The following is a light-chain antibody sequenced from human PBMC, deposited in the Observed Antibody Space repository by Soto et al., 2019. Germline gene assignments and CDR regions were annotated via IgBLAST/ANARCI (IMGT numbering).Light chain of an antibody. V-gene: IGKV1-27*01. CDR1: QGISNY. J-gene: IGKJ3*01. CDR3: QKYNWPPFT. Sequence: DIQMTQSPSSLSASVGDRVTISCRASQGISNYLAWYQQKPGKAPRLLIYAASSLQSGVSSRFTGSGSGTDFTLTISSLQPVDVATYYCQKYNWPPFTFGPGTKVDIK. CDR2: AAS.